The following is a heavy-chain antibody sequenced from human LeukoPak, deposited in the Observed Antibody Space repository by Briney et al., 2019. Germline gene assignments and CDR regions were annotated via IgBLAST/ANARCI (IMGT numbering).Heavy chain of an antibody. D-gene: IGHD2-2*01. J-gene: IGHJ3*02. V-gene: IGHV1-69*05. Sequence: SVKVSCKASGGTFSSYAISWVRQAPGQGLEWMGGIIPIFGTANYAQKFQGRVTITTDESTSTAYMELSSLRSEDTAVYYCARQCSSTSCYPSDAFDIWGQGTMVTVSS. CDR1: GGTFSSYA. CDR3: ARQCSSTSCYPSDAFDI. CDR2: IIPIFGTA.